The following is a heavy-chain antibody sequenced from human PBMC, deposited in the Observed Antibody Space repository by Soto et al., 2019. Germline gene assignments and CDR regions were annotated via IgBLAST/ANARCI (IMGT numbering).Heavy chain of an antibody. CDR2: TYYRSKWYN. CDR3: ARERGIQLWEQSRLGAGQRPLGWFDP. J-gene: IGHJ5*02. CDR1: GDSVSSNSAA. Sequence: KQSQTLSLTCAISGDSVSSNSAAWNWIRQSPSRGLEWLGRTYYRSKWYNDYAVSVKSRITINPDTSKNQFSLQLNSVTPEDTAVYYCARERGIQLWEQSRLGAGQRPLGWFDPWGQGTLVTVSS. D-gene: IGHD5-18*01. V-gene: IGHV6-1*01.